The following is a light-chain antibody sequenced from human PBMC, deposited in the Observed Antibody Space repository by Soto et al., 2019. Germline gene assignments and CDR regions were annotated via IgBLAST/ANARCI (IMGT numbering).Light chain of an antibody. CDR1: QALQRSF. V-gene: IGKV3-20*01. CDR3: QQYDSSPRT. CDR2: GVS. Sequence: IVLTQYPGTLSLSPGERATLSCRASQALQRSFLAWYQHEPGQSPRLLISGVSSRAAGVRDRFNGSGSGTDFSLTISRLEPQDSAVYFYQQYDSSPRTFGQGTKVEI. J-gene: IGKJ1*01.